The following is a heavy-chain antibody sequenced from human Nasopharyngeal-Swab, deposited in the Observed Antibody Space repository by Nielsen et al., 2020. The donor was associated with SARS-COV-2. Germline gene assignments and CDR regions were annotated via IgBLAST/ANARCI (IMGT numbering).Heavy chain of an antibody. CDR1: EYTFTSYY. J-gene: IGHJ6*02. V-gene: IGHV1-46*04. Sequence: ASVKVSCKASEYTFTSYYIHWVRQAPGQGLEWVGVVNPKGGSTVYAQTLQGRVTMTRDTSTSTVYMDLSSLRSDDTAVYYCARDSYELYGMDVWGQGTTVTVSS. D-gene: IGHD1-7*01. CDR2: VNPKGGST. CDR3: ARDSYELYGMDV.